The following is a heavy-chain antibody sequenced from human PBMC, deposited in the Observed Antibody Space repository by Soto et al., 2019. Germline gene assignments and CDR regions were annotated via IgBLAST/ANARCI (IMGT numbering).Heavy chain of an antibody. CDR2: ISGSGGNT. V-gene: IGHV3-23*01. CDR3: AKDPRVYYYGSGSFSY. J-gene: IGHJ4*02. Sequence: EVQLLESGGGLVQPGGSLRLSCAASGFVFSSYAMSWVRQAPGKGLEWVSTISGSGGNTYYADSVKGRFTISRDNSKNTLYLQINSLRAEDTALYYCAKDPRVYYYGSGSFSYWGQGTLVTVSS. D-gene: IGHD3-10*01. CDR1: GFVFSSYA.